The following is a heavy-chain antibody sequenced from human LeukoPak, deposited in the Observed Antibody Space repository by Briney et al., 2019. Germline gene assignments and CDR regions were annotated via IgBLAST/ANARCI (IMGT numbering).Heavy chain of an antibody. D-gene: IGHD3-10*01. CDR1: GGSISSYY. V-gene: IGHV4-59*01. Sequence: SETLSLTCTVSGGSISSYYWGWIRQPPGKGMEWIGYIYYTGSTNCNPSLRSRVTISVDSSKNQFSLKVNSVTAADTAVYYCARGDYFGSGLGDWGQGTLVTVSS. CDR2: IYYTGST. J-gene: IGHJ4*02. CDR3: ARGDYFGSGLGD.